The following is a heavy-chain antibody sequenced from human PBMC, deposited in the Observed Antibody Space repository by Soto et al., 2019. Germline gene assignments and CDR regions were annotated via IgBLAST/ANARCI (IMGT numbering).Heavy chain of an antibody. V-gene: IGHV5-10-1*01. CDR3: ARRRYYDSSGRSGAFDI. Sequence: GESLKISGKGSGYSFTSYWISWVRQMHGKGLEWMGRIDPSDSYTNYSPSFQGHVTISADKSISTAYLQWSSLKASDTAMYYCARRRYYDSSGRSGAFDIWGQGTMVTVSS. CDR2: IDPSDSYT. D-gene: IGHD3-22*01. J-gene: IGHJ3*02. CDR1: GYSFTSYW.